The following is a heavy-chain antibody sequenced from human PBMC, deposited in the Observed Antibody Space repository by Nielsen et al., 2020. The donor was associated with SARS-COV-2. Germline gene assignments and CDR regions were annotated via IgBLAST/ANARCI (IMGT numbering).Heavy chain of an antibody. CDR2: INPNSGGT. D-gene: IGHD3-10*01. Sequence: ASVKVSCMASGYTFTGYYMHWVRQAPGQGLEWMGRINPNSGGTNYAQKFQGRVTMTRDTSISTAYMELSRLRSDDTAVYYCARDERMVRGVIISWGQGTLVTVSS. V-gene: IGHV1-2*06. J-gene: IGHJ5*02. CDR3: ARDERMVRGVIIS. CDR1: GYTFTGYY.